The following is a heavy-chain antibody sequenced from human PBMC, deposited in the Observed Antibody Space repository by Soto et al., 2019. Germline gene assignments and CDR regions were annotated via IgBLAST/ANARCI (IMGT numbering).Heavy chain of an antibody. CDR2: ISVTTSST. CDR1: GFTFSTYA. CDR3: ASLSYILTGSYMF. D-gene: IGHD3-9*01. Sequence: GGSLRLACAASGFTFSTYAMSLVRQAQGKGLEWVSAISVTTSSTYYADSVRGRFTISRDNSKNRLYLQINSLSPYYTAMSYCASLSYILTGSYMFWGQGTLVTVSS. J-gene: IGHJ4*02. V-gene: IGHV3-23*01.